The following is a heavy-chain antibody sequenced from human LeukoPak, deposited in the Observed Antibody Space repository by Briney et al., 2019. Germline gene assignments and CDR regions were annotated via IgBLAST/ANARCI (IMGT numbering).Heavy chain of an antibody. CDR3: AKDYDSGGGASDAFDI. D-gene: IGHD3-22*01. CDR2: ISWNSGSI. Sequence: GGSLRLSCAASGFTFDDYAMHWVRQAPGKGLEWVSGISWNSGSIGYADSVKGRFTISRDNAKNSLYLQMNSLRAEDTALYYCAKDYDSGGGASDAFDIWGQGTMVTVSS. V-gene: IGHV3-9*01. J-gene: IGHJ3*02. CDR1: GFTFDDYA.